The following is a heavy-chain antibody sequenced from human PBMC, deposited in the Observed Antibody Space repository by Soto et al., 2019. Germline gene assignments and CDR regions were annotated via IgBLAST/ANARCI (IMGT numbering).Heavy chain of an antibody. CDR3: ARGVVVPAASVRWEYYYYYYGMDV. CDR1: GGSISSGGYY. V-gene: IGHV4-31*03. CDR2: IYYSGST. D-gene: IGHD2-2*01. J-gene: IGHJ6*02. Sequence: SETLSLTCTVSGGSISSGGYYWSWIRQHPGKGLEWIGYIYYSGSTYYNPSLKSRVTISVDTSKNQFSLKLSSVTAADTAVYYCARGVVVPAASVRWEYYYYYYGMDVWGQGTTVTVSS.